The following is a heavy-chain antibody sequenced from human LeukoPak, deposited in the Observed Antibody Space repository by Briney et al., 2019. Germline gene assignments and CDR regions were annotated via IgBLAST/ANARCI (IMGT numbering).Heavy chain of an antibody. CDR1: GFTFSSYW. V-gene: IGHV3-74*01. J-gene: IGHJ1*01. CDR2: IKSDGST. CDR3: ARAPSEIGGYYPEYFRH. D-gene: IGHD3-22*01. Sequence: GGSLRLSCAASGFTFSSYWMHWVRQAPGKGLVWVSRIKSDGSTNYADSVKGRYTISRDNAKNTLSLQMNSLRAEDTGVYYCARAPSEIGGYYPEYFRHWGQGTLVTVSS.